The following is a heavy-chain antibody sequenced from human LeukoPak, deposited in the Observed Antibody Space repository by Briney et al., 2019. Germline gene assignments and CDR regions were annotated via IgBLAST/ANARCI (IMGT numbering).Heavy chain of an antibody. CDR2: INHSGGT. V-gene: IGHV4-34*01. J-gene: IGHJ4*02. CDR3: ARVKLWAHFDY. D-gene: IGHD5-18*01. Sequence: SETLSLTCAVYGGSFSGYYWSWIRQPPGKGLEWIGEINHSGGTNYNPSLKSRVTISVDTSKNQFSLKLSSVTAADTAVYYCARVKLWAHFDYWGQGTLVTVSS. CDR1: GGSFSGYY.